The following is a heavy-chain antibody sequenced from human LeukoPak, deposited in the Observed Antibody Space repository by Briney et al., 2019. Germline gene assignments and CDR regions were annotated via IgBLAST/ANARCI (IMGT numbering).Heavy chain of an antibody. CDR2: IRFDGNKK. V-gene: IGHV3-30*02. J-gene: IGHJ5*02. CDR3: GKKGGAAFYNWLGP. CDR1: GFTFSSFG. Sequence: GGSLRLSCAASGFTFSSFGMHWVRQAPGKGLEWLAYIRFDGNKKEYAYSLEGRFTISRDNSKNALYLQIDSLRPEDTVVYYCGKKGGAAFYNWLGPWGQGALVTVSS. D-gene: IGHD1-26*01.